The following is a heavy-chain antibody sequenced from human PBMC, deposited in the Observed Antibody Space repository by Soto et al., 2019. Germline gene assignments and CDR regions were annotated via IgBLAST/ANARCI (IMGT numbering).Heavy chain of an antibody. D-gene: IGHD3-10*01. J-gene: IGHJ3*02. CDR1: GGSISSSSYY. CDR2: IYYSGST. Sequence: PSETLSLTCTVSGGSISSSSYYWGWIRQPPGKGLEWIGSIYYSGSTYYNPSLKSRVTISVDTSKNQFSLKLSSVTAADTAVYYCARGSSLLLWFGESFDIWGQGTMVTVSS. CDR3: ARGSSLLLWFGESFDI. V-gene: IGHV4-39*01.